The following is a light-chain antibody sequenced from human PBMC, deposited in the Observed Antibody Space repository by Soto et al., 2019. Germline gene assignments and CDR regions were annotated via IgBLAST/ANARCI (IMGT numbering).Light chain of an antibody. J-gene: IGKJ5*01. V-gene: IGKV1-39*01. CDR2: AAS. Sequence: DIHMTQSPSSLSASVGHIVTITCRASQSISSYLNWYQQKPGKAPKLLIYAASSLQSGVPSRLSGSGSGTDLTITISSIHHEDFATYYCQQANSFPITFGQGTRLEIK. CDR3: QQANSFPIT. CDR1: QSISSY.